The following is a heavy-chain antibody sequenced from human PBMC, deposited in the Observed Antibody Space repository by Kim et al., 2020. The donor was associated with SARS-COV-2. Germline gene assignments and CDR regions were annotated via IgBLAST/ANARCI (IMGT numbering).Heavy chain of an antibody. J-gene: IGHJ3*01. CDR1: GGSISSGGYY. Sequence: SETLSLTCTVSGGSISSGGYYWSWIRQHPGKGLEWIGYIYYSGSTYYTPSLKSRVTISVDTSKNQFSLKLSSVTAADTAVYYCVGDLMVLGDGDAFDFWGQRRMVTVSS. CDR2: IYYSGST. V-gene: IGHV4-31*03. D-gene: IGHD3-10*01. CDR3: VGDLMVLGDGDAFDF.